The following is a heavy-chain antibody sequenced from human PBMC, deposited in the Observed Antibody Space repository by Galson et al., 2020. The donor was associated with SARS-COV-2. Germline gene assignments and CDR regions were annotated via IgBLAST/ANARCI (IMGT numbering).Heavy chain of an antibody. V-gene: IGHV1-69*13. CDR3: ARAGWSTYYYYYYMDV. CDR2: IIPIFGTA. D-gene: IGHD3-3*01. CDR1: GGTFSSYA. Sequence: SVKVSCKASGGTFSSYAISWVRQAPGQGLEWMGGIIPIFGTANYAQTFQGRVTITADESTSTAYMELSSLRSEDTAVYYCARAGWSTYYYYYYMDVWGKGTTVTVSS. J-gene: IGHJ6*03.